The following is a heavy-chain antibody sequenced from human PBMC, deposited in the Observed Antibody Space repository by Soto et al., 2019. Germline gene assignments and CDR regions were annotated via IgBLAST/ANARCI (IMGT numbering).Heavy chain of an antibody. V-gene: IGHV4-39*01. Sequence: QLQLQESGPGLVKTSETLSLTCIVSGGSISSSSYYWGWIRQPPGKGLEWIGSIYYSGSTYYNPSLTGRVTISVDTSKNQFSLKLSSVTAADTAVFYCARHRARNWFDPWGQGTLVTVSS. CDR2: IYYSGST. J-gene: IGHJ5*02. CDR1: GGSISSSSYY. D-gene: IGHD6-6*01. CDR3: ARHRARNWFDP.